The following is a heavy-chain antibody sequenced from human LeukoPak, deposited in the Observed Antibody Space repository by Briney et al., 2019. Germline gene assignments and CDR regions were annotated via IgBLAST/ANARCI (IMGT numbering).Heavy chain of an antibody. D-gene: IGHD2-15*01. CDR2: IYHSGST. CDR1: GYSISSGYY. CDR3: ARHDCSAGSCYHIDY. V-gene: IGHV4-38-2*01. Sequence: PSETLSLTCAVSGYSISSGYYWGWIRQPPGKGLEWIGSIYHSGSTYYNPSLKSRVTISVDTSKNQFSLKLSSVTAADTAVYYCARHDCSAGSCYHIDYWGQGTLVTVSS. J-gene: IGHJ4*02.